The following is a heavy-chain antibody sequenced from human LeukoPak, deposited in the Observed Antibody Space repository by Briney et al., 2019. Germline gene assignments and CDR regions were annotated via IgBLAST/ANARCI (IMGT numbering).Heavy chain of an antibody. J-gene: IGHJ4*02. CDR2: MNPNSGNT. CDR3: TRGSQNCASASCYNF. V-gene: IGHV1-8*01. CDR1: GYTFTSYD. D-gene: IGHD2-2*02. Sequence: ASVKASCKASGYTFTSYDINWVRQAAGQGLEWMGWMNPNSGNTGYAQKFQGRVTMTRSTSKRTAYMESGSLTSEDTAVYYCTRGSQNCASASCYNFWGQGTLVTVSS.